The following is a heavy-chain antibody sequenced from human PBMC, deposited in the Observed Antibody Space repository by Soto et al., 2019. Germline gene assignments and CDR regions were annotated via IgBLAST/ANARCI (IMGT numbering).Heavy chain of an antibody. V-gene: IGHV1-2*04. CDR1: GYTFTGYY. D-gene: IGHD4-4*01. CDR2: INPNSGGT. Sequence: ASVKVSCKASGYTFTGYYMHLVRQAPGQGLEWMGWINPNSGGTNYAQKFQGWVTMTRDTSISTAYMELSRLRSGDTAVYYCARDRGYRNYVFYYYMDVWGKGATVTVTS. CDR3: ARDRGYRNYVFYYYMDV. J-gene: IGHJ6*03.